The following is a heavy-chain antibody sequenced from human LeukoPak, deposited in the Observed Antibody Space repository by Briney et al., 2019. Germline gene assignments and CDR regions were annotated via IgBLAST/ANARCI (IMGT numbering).Heavy chain of an antibody. D-gene: IGHD6-6*01. CDR1: GYTFTSYG. Sequence: ASVTVSCKASGYTFTSYGISWVRQAPGQGLEWMGWISAYNGNTNYAQKLQGRVTMTTDTSTSTAYMELRSLRSDDTAVYYCASGQLAGDYFDYWGQEPWSPSPQ. CDR3: ASGQLAGDYFDY. CDR2: ISAYNGNT. J-gene: IGHJ4*01. V-gene: IGHV1-18*01.